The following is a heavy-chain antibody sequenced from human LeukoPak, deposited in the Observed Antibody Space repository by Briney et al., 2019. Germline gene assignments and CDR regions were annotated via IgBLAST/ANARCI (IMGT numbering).Heavy chain of an antibody. D-gene: IGHD3-10*01. CDR3: AVTYYYGSGRRRMGFYFDY. V-gene: IGHV1-69*05. CDR1: GGTFISYA. CDR2: IIPIFGTA. J-gene: IGHJ4*02. Sequence: ASVKVSCKASGGTFISYAISWVRQAPGQGLEWMGGIIPIFGTANYAQKFQGRVTITTDESTSTAYMELGSLRSEDTAVYYCAVTYYYGSGRRRMGFYFDYWGQGTLVTVSS.